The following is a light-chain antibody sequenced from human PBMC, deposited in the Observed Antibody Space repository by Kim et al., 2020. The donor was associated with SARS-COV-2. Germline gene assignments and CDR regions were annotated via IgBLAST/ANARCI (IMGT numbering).Light chain of an antibody. Sequence: SSELTQDPAVSVALGQTVRITGQGDSLRSYYASWYQQKPGQAPVLVIYGKNNRPSGIPDRFSGSSSGNTASLTITGAQAEDEADYYCNSRDSSGNHRVVFGGGTQLTVL. CDR1: SLRSYY. V-gene: IGLV3-19*01. CDR3: NSRDSSGNHRVV. J-gene: IGLJ2*01. CDR2: GKN.